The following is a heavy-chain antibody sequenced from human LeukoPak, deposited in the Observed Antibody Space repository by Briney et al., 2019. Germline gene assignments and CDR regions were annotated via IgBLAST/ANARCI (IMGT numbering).Heavy chain of an antibody. CDR3: AGGKQWLESYYFDY. CDR1: GFTFSSYG. V-gene: IGHV3-33*01. D-gene: IGHD6-19*01. J-gene: IGHJ4*02. Sequence: GRSLRLSCAASGFTFSSYGMHWVRQAPGKGLEWVAVIWYDGSNKYYADSVKGRFTISRDNSKNTLYLQMNSLRAEDTAVYYCAGGKQWLESYYFDYWGQGTLVTVSS. CDR2: IWYDGSNK.